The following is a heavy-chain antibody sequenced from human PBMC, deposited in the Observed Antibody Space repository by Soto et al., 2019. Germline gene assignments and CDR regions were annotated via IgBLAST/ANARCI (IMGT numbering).Heavy chain of an antibody. V-gene: IGHV1-69*13. D-gene: IGHD2-8*01. CDR2: IIPIFGTA. CDR3: ARGSVLMGYYYYGLDV. Sequence: SVKVSCKASGGTFSSYAISWVRQAPGQGLEWMGGIIPIFGTANYAQKFQGRVTITADESTSTAYMELSSLRSEDTAVYYCARGSVLMGYYYYGLDVCGQGNPVTVSS. CDR1: GGTFSSYA. J-gene: IGHJ6*02.